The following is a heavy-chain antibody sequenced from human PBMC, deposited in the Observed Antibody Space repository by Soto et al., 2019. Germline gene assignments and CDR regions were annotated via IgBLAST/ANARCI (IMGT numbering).Heavy chain of an antibody. Sequence: SGPTLVNPTQTLTLTCTFSGFSLSTRGVGVGWIRQPPGKALEWLALIYWDDDKRYSPSLKSRLTITKDTSKNRVVLTMTNMDPVDTAVYYCTTDQNYDFWSGYFRYFDYWGQGTLVTVSS. J-gene: IGHJ4*02. V-gene: IGHV2-5*02. CDR1: GFSLSTRGVG. D-gene: IGHD3-3*01. CDR3: TTDQNYDFWSGYFRYFDY. CDR2: IYWDDDK.